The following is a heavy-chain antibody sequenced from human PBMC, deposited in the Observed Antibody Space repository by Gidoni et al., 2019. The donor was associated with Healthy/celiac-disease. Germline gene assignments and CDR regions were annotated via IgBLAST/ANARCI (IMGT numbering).Heavy chain of an antibody. Sequence: HLQLQESGSGLVKPSQTLSLTCAVSVGSISSGGYSWSWFRQPPGKGLEWIGYIYHSGSTYYDPSLKSRVTITVDRSKNQFSLKLSSVTAADTAVYYCARVVAYDYAEFDYWGQGTLVTVSS. CDR2: IYHSGST. CDR1: VGSISSGGYS. J-gene: IGHJ4*02. V-gene: IGHV4-30-2*01. CDR3: ARVVAYDYAEFDY. D-gene: IGHD5-12*01.